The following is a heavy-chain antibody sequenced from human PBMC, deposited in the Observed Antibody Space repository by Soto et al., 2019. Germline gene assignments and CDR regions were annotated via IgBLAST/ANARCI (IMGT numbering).Heavy chain of an antibody. CDR3: ARAGDGGYYYDSSGYLFDY. CDR1: GGSISSYY. D-gene: IGHD3-22*01. Sequence: PSETLSLTCSVSGGSISSYYCSWSRQPPGKGLEWIGYIYYSGSTNYNPSLKSRVTISVDTSKNQFSLKLSSVTAADTAVYYCARAGDGGYYYDSSGYLFDYWGQGTLVTVSS. J-gene: IGHJ4*02. CDR2: IYYSGST. V-gene: IGHV4-59*13.